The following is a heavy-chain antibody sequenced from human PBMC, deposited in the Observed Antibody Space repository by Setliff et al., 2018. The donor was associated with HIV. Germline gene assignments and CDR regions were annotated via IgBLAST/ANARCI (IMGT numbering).Heavy chain of an antibody. J-gene: IGHJ4*02. CDR2: IYDRGGT. D-gene: IGHD2-15*01. Sequence: KASETLSLTCTVSGGSISSYYWSWIRQPQEKGLEWIGYIYDRGGTNYNPSLKSRVTISLDTSKNQFSLKLNSVTAADTAVYYCARAVCSGGSCYSPGYWGQGTLVTVSS. CDR1: GGSISSYY. V-gene: IGHV4-59*01. CDR3: ARAVCSGGSCYSPGY.